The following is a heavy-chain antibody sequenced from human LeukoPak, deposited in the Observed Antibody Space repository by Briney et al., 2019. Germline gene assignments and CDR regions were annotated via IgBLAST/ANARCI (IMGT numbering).Heavy chain of an antibody. Sequence: GRSLRLSCAASGFTFSSYGMHWVRQAPGKGLEWVAVISYGGSNKYYADSVKGRFTISRDNSKNTLYLQMNSLRAEDTAVYYCAKASYYYDSSGYYFSYWGQGTLVTVSS. D-gene: IGHD3-22*01. V-gene: IGHV3-30*18. CDR3: AKASYYYDSSGYYFSY. CDR2: ISYGGSNK. CDR1: GFTFSSYG. J-gene: IGHJ4*02.